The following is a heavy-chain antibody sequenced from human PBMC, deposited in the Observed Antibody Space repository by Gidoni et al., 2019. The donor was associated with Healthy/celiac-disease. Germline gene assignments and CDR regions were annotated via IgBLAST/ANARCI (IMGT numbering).Heavy chain of an antibody. CDR2: ISYDGSNK. J-gene: IGHJ4*02. CDR1: GFTFSSYG. V-gene: IGHV3-30*18. Sequence: QVQLVESGGGVVQPGRSLRLPCAASGFTFSSYGMHWVRQAPGKGLEWLAVISYDGSNKYYADSVKGRFTISRDNSKNTLYLQMNSLRAEDTAVYYCANLRMGADYWGQGTLVTVSS. D-gene: IGHD1-26*01. CDR3: ANLRMGADY.